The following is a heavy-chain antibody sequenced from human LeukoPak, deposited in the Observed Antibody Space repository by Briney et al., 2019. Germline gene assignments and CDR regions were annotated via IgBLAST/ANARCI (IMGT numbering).Heavy chain of an antibody. CDR2: ISSSSSHT. J-gene: IGHJ4*02. CDR3: ARDLGSRSRYFDF. V-gene: IGHV3-21*01. D-gene: IGHD3-10*01. Sequence: TGGSLRLSCIASGFTFNTYYMDWFRQAPGKGLEWISSISSSSSHTYYADSLRGRVTISRDNAKTSLYLQMDSLRAEDTAVYYCARDLGSRSRYFDFWGQGTLVTVSS. CDR1: GFTFNTYY.